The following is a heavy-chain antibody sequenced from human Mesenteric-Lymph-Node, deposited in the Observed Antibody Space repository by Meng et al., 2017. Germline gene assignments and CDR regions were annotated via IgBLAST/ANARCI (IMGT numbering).Heavy chain of an antibody. CDR1: GDSITSDYF. J-gene: IGHJ5*02. CDR2: IDHGGST. CDR3: ASNYCSGSYYRFDP. D-gene: IGHD3-10*01. V-gene: IGHV4-30-4*01. Sequence: QVQLQESGQGLVKPSQTLSLTCTVSGDSITSDYFWSWIRQPPRNGLDWMGYIDHGGSTGYTPSLRSRVTISVDTSKNQFSLKLCSVTAADTAVYYCASNYCSGSYYRFDPWGQGTLVTVSS.